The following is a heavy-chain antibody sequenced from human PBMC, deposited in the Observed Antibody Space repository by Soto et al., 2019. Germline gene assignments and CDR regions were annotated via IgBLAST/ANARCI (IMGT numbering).Heavy chain of an antibody. D-gene: IGHD4-4*01. CDR3: GKDSYSNYGYFDY. Sequence: GGYLRLSCAASGFTFSIYGMHWVRQAPGKGLEWVAVISYDGSNKYYADSVKGRFTISRDNSKNTLYLQMNSLRAEDTAEYYCGKDSYSNYGYFDYWGQGTLVTVSS. J-gene: IGHJ4*02. CDR1: GFTFSIYG. CDR2: ISYDGSNK. V-gene: IGHV3-30*18.